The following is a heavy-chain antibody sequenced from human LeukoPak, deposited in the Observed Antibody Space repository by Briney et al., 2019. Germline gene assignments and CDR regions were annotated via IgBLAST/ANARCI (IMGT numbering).Heavy chain of an antibody. J-gene: IGHJ6*02. CDR2: IKQDGSEK. V-gene: IGHV3-7*01. Sequence: GGSLRLSCAASGFTFSNYWMTWVRQAPEKGLEWVANIKQDGSEKYYVDSVKGRFTISRDNAKNSLYLQMNSLRAEDRAVYYCVRDMGVWGQGTTVTVSS. CDR1: GFTFSNYW. CDR3: VRDMGV.